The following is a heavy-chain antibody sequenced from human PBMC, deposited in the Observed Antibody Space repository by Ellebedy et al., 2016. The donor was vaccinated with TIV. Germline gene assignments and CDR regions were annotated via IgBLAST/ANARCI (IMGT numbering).Heavy chain of an antibody. J-gene: IGHJ3*02. CDR1: GFTFSSYS. CDR3: VRGAFDNSFDI. V-gene: IGHV3-48*02. D-gene: IGHD1-20*01. CDR2: ISPTSGSTI. Sequence: GGSLRLXXAASGFTFSSYSLDWVRQAPGKRLEWISYISPTSGSTIYYADSVRRRFTISKNTAKNTLYLQMRSLRDEGTAVYYCVRGAFDNSFDIWGQGTLVTVSS.